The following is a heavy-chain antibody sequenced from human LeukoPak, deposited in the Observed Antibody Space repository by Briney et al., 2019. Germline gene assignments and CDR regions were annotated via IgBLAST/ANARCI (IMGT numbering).Heavy chain of an antibody. D-gene: IGHD4-23*01. J-gene: IGHJ1*01. Sequence: SVKVSCKASGYTFTGYYMHWVRQAPGQGLEWLGGIMPMFGTTDYAQNFQDRLTITADESTTTAYLELNSLRYEDSAVYYCARGDSVPLGGGNLLRVLYFHDWGQGTLVAVSS. CDR3: ARGDSVPLGGGNLLRVLYFHD. CDR2: IMPMFGTT. V-gene: IGHV1-69*13. CDR1: GYTFTGYY.